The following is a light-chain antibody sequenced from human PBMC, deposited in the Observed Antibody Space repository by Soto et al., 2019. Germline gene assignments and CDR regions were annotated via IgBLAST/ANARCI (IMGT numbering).Light chain of an antibody. J-gene: IGKJ5*01. Sequence: DIQMTQSPSSLSASVGDRVTITCQASQNINNYLNWYQQKPGRAPKLLIYESSNLRGGVSSRFSGSGSGTDFTLTIDRLQSDDFATYYCQHSSSDLITFGQGTRLEI. V-gene: IGKV1-39*01. CDR1: QNINNY. CDR3: QHSSSDLIT. CDR2: ESS.